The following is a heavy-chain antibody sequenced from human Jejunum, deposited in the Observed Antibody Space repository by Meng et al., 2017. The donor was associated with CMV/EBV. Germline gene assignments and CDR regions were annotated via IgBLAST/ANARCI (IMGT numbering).Heavy chain of an antibody. V-gene: IGHV1-2*02. J-gene: IGHJ3*02. Sequence: QVQLVQAGAEVKKPGASVKVSCKASGYSFTGYLIHWVRQSPGQGLEWMGLINPNGGGTSYEQKFQGRVTMTRDTSISTAYMELSSLRSDDTAVYYCARDPPGDFGLDIWGQGTGVTVSS. CDR1: GYSFTGYL. D-gene: IGHD4-17*01. CDR2: INPNGGGT. CDR3: ARDPPGDFGLDI.